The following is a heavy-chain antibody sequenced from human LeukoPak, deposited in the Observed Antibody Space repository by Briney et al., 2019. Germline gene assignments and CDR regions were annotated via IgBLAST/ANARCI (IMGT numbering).Heavy chain of an antibody. CDR2: ISYDGSNK. Sequence: GRSLRLSCSASGFTFSSYAMHWGRQAPGKGLEWVAVISYDGSNKYYADSVKGRFTISRDNSKNTLYLQMNSLRAEDTAVYYCARGESGIVVVPAAPLDYWGQGTLVTVSS. CDR1: GFTFSSYA. V-gene: IGHV3-30*04. CDR3: ARGESGIVVVPAAPLDY. D-gene: IGHD2-2*01. J-gene: IGHJ4*02.